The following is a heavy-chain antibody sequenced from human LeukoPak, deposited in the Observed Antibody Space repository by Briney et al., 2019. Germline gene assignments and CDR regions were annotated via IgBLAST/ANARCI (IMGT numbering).Heavy chain of an antibody. D-gene: IGHD2-15*01. J-gene: IGHJ4*02. CDR3: AKGYCSGGSCPFDH. CDR1: GFTFSSYG. V-gene: IGHV3-30*02. CDR2: IRYDGSNK. Sequence: PGGSLRLSCAASGFTFSSYGMHWVRRAPGKGLEWVAFIRYDGSNKYYEDSVKGRFTISRDNSKNTLYLQMNSLRAEDTAVYYCAKGYCSGGSCPFDHWGQGTLVTVSS.